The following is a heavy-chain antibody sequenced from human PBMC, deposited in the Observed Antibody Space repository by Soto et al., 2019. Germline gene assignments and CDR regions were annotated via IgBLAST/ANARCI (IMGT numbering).Heavy chain of an antibody. Sequence: SETLSLTCAVSGGSISSVGYSWSWIRQPPGKGLEWIGYIYYSGSTNYNPSLKSRVTISVDTSKNQFSLKLSSVTAADTAVYYCARQDILTGYSYYFDYWGQGTLVTVSS. CDR2: IYYSGST. D-gene: IGHD3-9*01. CDR1: GGSISSVGYS. V-gene: IGHV4-61*08. J-gene: IGHJ4*02. CDR3: ARQDILTGYSYYFDY.